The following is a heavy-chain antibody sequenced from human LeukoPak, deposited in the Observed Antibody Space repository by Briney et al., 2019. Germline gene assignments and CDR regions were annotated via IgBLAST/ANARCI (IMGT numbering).Heavy chain of an antibody. Sequence: GGSLRLSCAASGFTFSTYNMNWVRQAPGKGLEWVSSISGSSSYIYYADSVKGRFSISRDNAKNSLYLQMNSLRAEDTAVYYCARDPARGWFGGYFDYWGQGTLVTVSS. D-gene: IGHD6-19*01. J-gene: IGHJ4*02. CDR1: GFTFSTYN. CDR3: ARDPARGWFGGYFDY. CDR2: ISGSSSYI. V-gene: IGHV3-21*01.